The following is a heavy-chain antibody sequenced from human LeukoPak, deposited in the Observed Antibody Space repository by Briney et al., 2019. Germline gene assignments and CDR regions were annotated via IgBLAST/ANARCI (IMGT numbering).Heavy chain of an antibody. D-gene: IGHD2-2*01. CDR2: ISAYNGNT. CDR1: GYTFTSYG. Sequence: GASVKVSCKASGYTFTSYGISWVRQAPGQGLEWMGWISAYNGNTNYAQKLQGRVTMTTDTPTSTAYMELRSLRSDDTAVYYCARDRLHCSSTSCAAGLFDYWGQGTLVTVSS. J-gene: IGHJ4*02. CDR3: ARDRLHCSSTSCAAGLFDY. V-gene: IGHV1-18*04.